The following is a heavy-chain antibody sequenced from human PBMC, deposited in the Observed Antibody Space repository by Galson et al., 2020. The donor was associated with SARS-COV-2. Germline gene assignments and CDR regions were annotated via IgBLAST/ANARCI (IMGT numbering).Heavy chain of an antibody. CDR3: ASHDYYFDH. J-gene: IGHJ4*02. V-gene: IGHV4-30-2*01. CDR1: GGSMNTYTYS. Sequence: SETLSLTCAVSGGSMNTYTYSWSWVRQPPGGDLEWIGYISHSGSTDYNPSLRSRVTISIDMSQNQFSLKLNSVTAADTAVYYCASHDYYFDHWGQGA. CDR2: ISHSGST. D-gene: IGHD1-1*01.